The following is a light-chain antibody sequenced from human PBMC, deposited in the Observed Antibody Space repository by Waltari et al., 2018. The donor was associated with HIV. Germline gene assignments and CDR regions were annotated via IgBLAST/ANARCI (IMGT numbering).Light chain of an antibody. CDR3: QSVESSGSRV. V-gene: IGLV3-25*03. CDR2: KDN. Sequence: SYDLTQPPSVSASPEPQSNITCPADALPKQYVYWYQQRPGPAPVLVINKDNERPSGTPERFSGSSSGTTVTLTISGVQAEDEADYCCQSVESSGSRVFGGGTKLTGL. CDR1: ALPKQY. J-gene: IGLJ3*02.